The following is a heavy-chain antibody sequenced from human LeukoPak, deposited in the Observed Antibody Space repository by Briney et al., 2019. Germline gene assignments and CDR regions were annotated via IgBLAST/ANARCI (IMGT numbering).Heavy chain of an antibody. V-gene: IGHV3-21*01. CDR1: GFTFSSYS. Sequence: GGSLRLSCAASGFTFSSYSMNWVRQAPGKGLEWVSSISSSSSYIYYADSVKGRFTTSRDNAKNSLYLQTNSLRAEDTAVYYCARDTKGGVSGRRYGMDVWGKGTTVTVSS. J-gene: IGHJ6*04. D-gene: IGHD3-16*01. CDR2: ISSSSSYI. CDR3: ARDTKGGVSGRRYGMDV.